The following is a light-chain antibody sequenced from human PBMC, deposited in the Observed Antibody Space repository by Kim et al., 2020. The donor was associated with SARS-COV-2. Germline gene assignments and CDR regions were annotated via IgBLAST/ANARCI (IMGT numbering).Light chain of an antibody. V-gene: IGKV3-20*01. CDR1: QSVSSSY. Sequence: PGERPTLSGRASQSVSSSYLAWYQQKPGQAPRLLISGASSRATGIPDRFSGSGSGTDFTLTISRLEPEDFAVYYCQHYGSSPWTFGQGTKVDIK. CDR3: QHYGSSPWT. CDR2: GAS. J-gene: IGKJ1*01.